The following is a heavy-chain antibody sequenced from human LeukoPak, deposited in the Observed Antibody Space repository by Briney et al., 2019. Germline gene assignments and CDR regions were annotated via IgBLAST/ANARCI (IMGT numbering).Heavy chain of an antibody. CDR3: ARVVDDSRTDYFDY. CDR1: GGTFSSYA. D-gene: IGHD3-22*01. CDR2: IIPIPGIA. Sequence: ASVTVSCKASGGTFSSYAMSWVRQAPGKGVEWMGGIIPIPGIAHYSHHFHARVTITADNSTSTAYIELSTLSSADTAVYYCARVVDDSRTDYFDYWGQGTLVTVSS. V-gene: IGHV1-69*04. J-gene: IGHJ4*02.